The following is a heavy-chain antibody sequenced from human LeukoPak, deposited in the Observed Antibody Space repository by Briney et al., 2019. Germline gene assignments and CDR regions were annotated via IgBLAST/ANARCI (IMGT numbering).Heavy chain of an antibody. J-gene: IGHJ4*02. CDR1: GFTFSSYA. CDR2: ISGSGGST. V-gene: IGHV3-23*01. Sequence: GGSLRLSCAASGFTFSSYAMSWVRQAPGKGLEWVSAISGSGGSTDYADSVKGRFTISRDNSMNTLYLQMNSLRADDTAVYYCAKAGSWYKYYFDYWGQGTLVTVSS. D-gene: IGHD6-13*01. CDR3: AKAGSWYKYYFDY.